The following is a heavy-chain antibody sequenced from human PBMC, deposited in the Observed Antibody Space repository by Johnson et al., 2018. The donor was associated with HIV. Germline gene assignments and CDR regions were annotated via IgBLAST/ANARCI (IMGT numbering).Heavy chain of an antibody. CDR2: IKQDGSEK. Sequence: VQLVESGGGLVQSGGSLRLPCTASGFTFRNYWMSWVRQAPGKGLEWVASIKQDGSEKYYVDSVKGRFTISRDNAKKSLYLQMNSLRVEDTAVYYCASSSPYSGSYGDAFDIWGQGTLVTVSS. J-gene: IGHJ3*02. V-gene: IGHV3-7*05. CDR1: GFTFRNYW. CDR3: ASSSPYSGSYGDAFDI. D-gene: IGHD1-26*01.